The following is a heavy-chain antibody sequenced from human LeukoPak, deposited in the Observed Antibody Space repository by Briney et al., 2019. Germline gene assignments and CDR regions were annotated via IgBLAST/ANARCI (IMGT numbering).Heavy chain of an antibody. Sequence: SETLSLTCTVSGGSISSSSYYWGWIRQPPGKGLEWIGSIYYSGSTYYNLSLKSRVTISVDTSKNQFSLKLSSVTAADTAVYYCARQAQLEYFQHWGQGTLVTVSS. V-gene: IGHV4-39*01. CDR2: IYYSGST. D-gene: IGHD5-18*01. CDR1: GGSISSSSYY. J-gene: IGHJ1*01. CDR3: ARQAQLEYFQH.